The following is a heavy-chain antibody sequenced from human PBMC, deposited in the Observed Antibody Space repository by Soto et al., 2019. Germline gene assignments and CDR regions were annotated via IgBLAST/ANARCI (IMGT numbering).Heavy chain of an antibody. Sequence: LTCTVYGGSFSGYYWSWIRQPPGKGLEWIGEINHSGSTNYNPSLKSRVTISVDMSKNHLSLKLTSVTAADTAVYYCARGKHLLTYYYFYGMDVWGRGTTVTVSS. J-gene: IGHJ6*02. CDR3: ARGKHLLTYYYFYGMDV. D-gene: IGHD7-27*01. V-gene: IGHV4-34*01. CDR1: GGSFSGYY. CDR2: INHSGST.